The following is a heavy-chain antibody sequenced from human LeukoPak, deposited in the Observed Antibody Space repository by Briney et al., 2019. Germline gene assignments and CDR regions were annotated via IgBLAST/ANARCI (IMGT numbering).Heavy chain of an antibody. CDR2: IKCDGSEK. J-gene: IGHJ3*02. CDR3: VRGVGSSTSCYVRAFDI. CDR1: GFTFSNSW. V-gene: IGHV3-52*01. D-gene: IGHD2-2*01. Sequence: VGFLRFSRAASGFTFSNSWMYWVCQAPQKGLEWVADIKCDGSEKCYVESVKSRLTISRDNAKNSLYLQVNSLRAEDMTVYYCVRGVGSSTSCYVRAFDIWGQGTMVTVSS.